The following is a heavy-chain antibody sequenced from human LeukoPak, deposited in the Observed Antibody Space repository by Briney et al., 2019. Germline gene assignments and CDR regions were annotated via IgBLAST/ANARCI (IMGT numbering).Heavy chain of an antibody. CDR2: ISYDGSKK. D-gene: IGHD2-21*02. J-gene: IGHJ5*02. CDR3: ATTGFHIVVVTAQGLEGENA. CDR1: GFTFSSYG. Sequence: GGSLRLSCAASGFTFSSYGMHWVRQAPGKGLEWVTVISYDGSKKHYSDSVKGRFTISRDNSKNTLYLQMNSLRAEDTAVYYCATTGFHIVVVTAQGLEGENAWGQGTLVTVSS. V-gene: IGHV3-30*03.